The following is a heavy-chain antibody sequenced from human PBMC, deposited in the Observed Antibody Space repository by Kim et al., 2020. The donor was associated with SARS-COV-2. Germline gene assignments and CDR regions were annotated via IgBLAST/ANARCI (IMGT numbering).Heavy chain of an antibody. CDR2: INHSGST. J-gene: IGHJ4*02. CDR3: ARGTTANDY. V-gene: IGHV4-34*01. CDR1: GGSFSGYY. D-gene: IGHD4-17*01. Sequence: SETLSLTCAVYGGSFSGYYWSWIRQPPGKGLEWIGEINHSGSTNYNPSLKSRVTISVDTSKNQFSLKLSSVTAADTAVYYCARGTTANDYWGQGTLVTVSS.